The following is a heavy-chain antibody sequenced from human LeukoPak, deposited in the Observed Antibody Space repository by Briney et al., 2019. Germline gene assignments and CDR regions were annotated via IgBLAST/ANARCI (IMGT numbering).Heavy chain of an antibody. V-gene: IGHV3-23*01. D-gene: IGHD2-21*02. CDR2: ISVSYANT. J-gene: IGHJ4*02. Sequence: GGSLRLSCAASGFTFSNYAMSWVRQAPGKGLEWVSGISVSYANTYADSVKGRFTISRDNAKNSLYLQMNSLRAEDTAVYYCARGNGAYCGGDCEGQGSYWGQGTLVTVSS. CDR3: ARGNGAYCGGDCEGQGSY. CDR1: GFTFSNYA.